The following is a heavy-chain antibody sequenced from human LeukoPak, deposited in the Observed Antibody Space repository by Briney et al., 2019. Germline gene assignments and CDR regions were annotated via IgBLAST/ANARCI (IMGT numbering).Heavy chain of an antibody. J-gene: IGHJ4*02. CDR1: GFIFNSYA. CDR3: AKGALAAAGSGFEY. V-gene: IGHV3-23*01. D-gene: IGHD6-13*01. CDR2: ISASGGST. Sequence: GGSLRLSCAVSGFIFNSYAMSWVRQAPGEGLEWVSSISASGGSTYHADSVKGRFTISRDNSKNTVHLQMNSLRADDTALYYCAKGALAAAGSGFEYWGQGTLVTVFS.